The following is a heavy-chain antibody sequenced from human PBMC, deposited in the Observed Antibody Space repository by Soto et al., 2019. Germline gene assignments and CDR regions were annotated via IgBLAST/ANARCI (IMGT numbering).Heavy chain of an antibody. D-gene: IGHD3-10*01. Sequence: GGSLRLSCAASGFTFSSYAMSWVRQAPGKGLEWVSGISGSGGSTYYADSVKGRFTISRDNSKNTLYPQMNSLRAEDTAVYYCAKNYYGSGSYYNPVDYWGQGTLVTVSS. J-gene: IGHJ4*02. V-gene: IGHV3-23*01. CDR2: ISGSGGST. CDR3: AKNYYGSGSYYNPVDY. CDR1: GFTFSSYA.